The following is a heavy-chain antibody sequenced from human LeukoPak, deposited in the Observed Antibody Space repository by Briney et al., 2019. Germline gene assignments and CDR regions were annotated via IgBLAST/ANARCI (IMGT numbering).Heavy chain of an antibody. CDR3: ARDRGYYGSGRQNHYYYMDV. Sequence: PGGSLRLSCAASGFTFSSYSMKLLRQAPGTGLEWVSSISSSSCYIYYADSVKGRFTISRDNAKNSLYLQMNSLRAEDTAVYYCARDRGYYGSGRQNHYYYMDVWGKGTTVTVSS. J-gene: IGHJ6*03. D-gene: IGHD3-10*01. V-gene: IGHV3-21*01. CDR2: ISSSSCYI. CDR1: GFTFSSYS.